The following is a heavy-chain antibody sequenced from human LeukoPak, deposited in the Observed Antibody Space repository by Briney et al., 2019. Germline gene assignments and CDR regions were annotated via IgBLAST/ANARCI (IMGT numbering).Heavy chain of an antibody. D-gene: IGHD3-16*01. CDR2: KTEAEDGTT. CDR3: TSALNLVLGELLGY. V-gene: IGHV3-15*01. J-gene: IGHJ4*02. Sequence: SGGSLRLSRAASGFIFSKAWMAWVRQAPGKGLEWVGHKTEAEDGTTDYAAPVKGRFTISRDDAKSTLYLQMNSLNTEDTAVYFCTSALNLVLGELLGYWGQGTLVTVSS. CDR1: GFIFSKAW.